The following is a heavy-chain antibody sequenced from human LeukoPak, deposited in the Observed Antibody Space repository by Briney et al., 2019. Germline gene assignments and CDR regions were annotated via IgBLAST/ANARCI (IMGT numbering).Heavy chain of an antibody. CDR2: ISGSGGST. V-gene: IGHV3-23*01. J-gene: IGHJ4*02. D-gene: IGHD3-3*01. CDR1: GFTFSSYA. CDR3: AKVFGKVGSFDY. Sequence: GGSLRLSCAASGFTFSSYAMSWVRQAPGKGLEWVSAISGSGGSTYYADSVKGRFTISRDNSKNTLYLQMNSLRAEDTAVYYFAKVFGKVGSFDYWGQGILVTVSS.